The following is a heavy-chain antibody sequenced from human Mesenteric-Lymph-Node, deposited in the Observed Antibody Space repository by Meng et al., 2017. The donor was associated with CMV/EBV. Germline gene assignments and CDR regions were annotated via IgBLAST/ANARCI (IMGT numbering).Heavy chain of an antibody. V-gene: IGHV3-33*01. J-gene: IGHJ4*02. CDR1: GFTFSSYG. D-gene: IGHD3-3*01. CDR3: ASYDFWSGNSPPADF. Sequence: GGSLRLSCAASGFTFSSYGMHWVRQAPGKGLEWVAVIWYDGSNKYYADSVKGRFTISRDNSKSTLYLHMNSLKSEDTAVYFCASYDFWSGNSPPADFWGRGTLVTVSS. CDR2: IWYDGSNK.